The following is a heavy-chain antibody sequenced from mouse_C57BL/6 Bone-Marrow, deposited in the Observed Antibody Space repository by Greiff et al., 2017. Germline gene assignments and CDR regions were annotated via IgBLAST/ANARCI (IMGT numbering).Heavy chain of an antibody. V-gene: IGHV3-6*01. CDR1: GYSITSGYY. J-gene: IGHJ2*01. CDR2: ISYDGSN. Sequence: EVQRVESGPGLVKPSQSLSLTCSVTGYSITSGYYWNWIRQFPGNKLEWMGYISYDGSNNYNPSLKNRISITRDTSKNQFFLKLNSVTTEDTATYYCARENYGSSLDYWGQGTTLTVSS. D-gene: IGHD1-1*01. CDR3: ARENYGSSLDY.